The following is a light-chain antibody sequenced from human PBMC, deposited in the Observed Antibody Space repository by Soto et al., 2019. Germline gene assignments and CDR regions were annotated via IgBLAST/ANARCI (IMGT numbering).Light chain of an antibody. CDR1: QGISTA. CDR2: DAS. V-gene: IGKV1-13*02. J-gene: IGKJ4*01. CDR3: QQFNTKPLT. Sequence: IQLTQSPSTLSASVGDRVTITCRASQGISTALAWYHQRPGKSPDLLVYDASTVQSGVPSRFSGSGSDTDFSLTISCLQPEDFGHYYCQQFNTKPLTFGGGTRVQIK.